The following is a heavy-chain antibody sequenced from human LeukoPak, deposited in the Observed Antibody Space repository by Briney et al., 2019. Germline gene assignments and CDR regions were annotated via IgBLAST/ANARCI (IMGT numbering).Heavy chain of an antibody. Sequence: SSETLSLTFTVSGASISSYYWGWIRQPPGKGLEWIGSIYYSGSTHYNPSLKSRVTISVDTSKNQFSLKLSSVTAADTAVYYCARDLDGSPYYYYYGMDVWGQGTTVTVSS. D-gene: IGHD3-9*01. CDR2: IYYSGST. V-gene: IGHV4-39*07. CDR1: GASISSYY. J-gene: IGHJ6*02. CDR3: ARDLDGSPYYYYYGMDV.